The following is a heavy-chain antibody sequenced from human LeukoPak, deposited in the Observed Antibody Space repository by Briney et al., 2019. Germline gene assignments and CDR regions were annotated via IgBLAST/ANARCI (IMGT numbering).Heavy chain of an antibody. J-gene: IGHJ4*02. D-gene: IGHD3-10*01. Sequence: SETLSLTCTVSGGSINNYYWSWIRQPAGKGLEWIGSIYYSGSTYYNPSLKSRVTISVDTSKNQFSLKLSSVTAADTAVYYCVRQSYGSGSYAFDYWGQGTLVTVSS. CDR2: IYYSGST. CDR1: GGSINNYY. V-gene: IGHV4-59*05. CDR3: VRQSYGSGSYAFDY.